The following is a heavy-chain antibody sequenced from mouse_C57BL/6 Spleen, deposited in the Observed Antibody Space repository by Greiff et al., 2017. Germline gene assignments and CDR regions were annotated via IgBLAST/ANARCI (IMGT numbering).Heavy chain of an antibody. CDR3: ARRDYYGSSSDY. V-gene: IGHV1-50*01. CDR2: IDPSDSYT. Sequence: QVQLQQPGAELVKPGASVKLSCKASGYTFTSYWMQWVQQRPGQGLEWIGEIDPSDSYTNYNQKFKGKATLTVDTSSSTAYMQLSSLTSEDSAVYYCARRDYYGSSSDYWGKGTTLTVSS. J-gene: IGHJ2*01. CDR1: GYTFTSYW. D-gene: IGHD1-1*01.